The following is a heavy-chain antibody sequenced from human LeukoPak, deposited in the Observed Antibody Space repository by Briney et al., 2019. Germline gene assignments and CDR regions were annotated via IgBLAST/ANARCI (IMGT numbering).Heavy chain of an antibody. V-gene: IGHV5-51*01. D-gene: IGHD2-15*01. Sequence: GESLKISCNGSGYSFTNYWIGWVRQLPGKGLEWMGIIYPGDSDTRYSPSFQGQVTISADKSINTAYLQWSSLKASDTAMYYCARRYCIGGNCRYYIDYWGQGTLVTVSS. J-gene: IGHJ4*02. CDR3: ARRYCIGGNCRYYIDY. CDR1: GYSFTNYW. CDR2: IYPGDSDT.